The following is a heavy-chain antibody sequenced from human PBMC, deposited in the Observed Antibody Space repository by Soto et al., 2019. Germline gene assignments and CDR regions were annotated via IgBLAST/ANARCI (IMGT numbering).Heavy chain of an antibody. V-gene: IGHV1-18*01. Sequence: GXSVKLTWKASGYTFTSYGISSVQHAHRQGLEWVGWISAYNGNTIYAQKFQGRVTMTEDTSTGTAYMELSSLRSEHTAVYYCATEPSWYYYDSSGYYYWGQGTLVTVSS. J-gene: IGHJ4*02. D-gene: IGHD3-22*01. CDR2: ISAYNGNT. CDR3: ATEPSWYYYDSSGYYY. CDR1: GYTFTSYG.